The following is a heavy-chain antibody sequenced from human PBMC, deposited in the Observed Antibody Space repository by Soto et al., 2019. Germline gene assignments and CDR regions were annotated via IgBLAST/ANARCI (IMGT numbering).Heavy chain of an antibody. J-gene: IGHJ4*02. D-gene: IGHD2-2*01. Sequence: EVQLVESGGGLVKPGGSLRLSCAASGFTFSNYGMNWVRQAPGKGLEWVSSISSSGNYMYYADSVKGRFTISRDNDKNSLYVQMNSMRAADTAVDYCARDCSSTSCYVGHFDYWCQGTLVTVSS. CDR3: ARDCSSTSCYVGHFDY. CDR1: GFTFSNYG. V-gene: IGHV3-21*01. CDR2: ISSSGNYM.